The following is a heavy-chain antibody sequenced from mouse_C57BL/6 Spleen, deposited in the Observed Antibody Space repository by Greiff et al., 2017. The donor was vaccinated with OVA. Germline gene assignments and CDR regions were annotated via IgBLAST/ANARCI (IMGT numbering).Heavy chain of an antibody. D-gene: IGHD1-1*01. J-gene: IGHJ2*01. CDR2: IYPGDGDT. CDR1: GYAFSSSW. V-gene: IGHV1-82*01. CDR3: ARGYYGSSLYYFDY. Sequence: QVQLQQSGPELVKPGASVKISCKASGYAFSSSWMNWVKQRPGKGLEWIGRIYPGDGDTNYNGKFKGKATLTADKSSSTAYMQLSSLTSEYSAVYLHARGYYGSSLYYFDYWGQGTTLTVSS.